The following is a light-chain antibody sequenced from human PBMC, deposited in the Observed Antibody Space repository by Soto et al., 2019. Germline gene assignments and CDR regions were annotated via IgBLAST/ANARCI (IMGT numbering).Light chain of an antibody. CDR2: EVT. CDR1: NSDVGGYNY. Sequence: QSALTQPASVSGSPGQSITISCTGTNSDVGGYNYVSWYQQHPGRAPKVRIYEVTKRHAGASIRFSGSKSGNPASLSISGLQSEDEADYYCSSFTSSKTWVFGGGTQLTVL. V-gene: IGLV2-14*01. J-gene: IGLJ3*02. CDR3: SSFTSSKTWV.